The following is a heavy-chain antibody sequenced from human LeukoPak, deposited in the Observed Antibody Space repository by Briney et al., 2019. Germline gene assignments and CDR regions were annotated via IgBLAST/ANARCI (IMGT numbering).Heavy chain of an antibody. J-gene: IGHJ6*03. CDR2: IRYDESNK. CDR1: GFVFSSFG. D-gene: IGHD3-22*01. CDR3: ARQMIEGRHYYSMDV. Sequence: GGSLRLSCAASGFVFSSFGMHWVRQGPGKGLEWVAFIRYDESNKYYADSVKGRFTISRDNSKNTVYLQMNSLRGEDTAVYFCARQMIEGRHYYSMDVWGKGTSVTVSS. V-gene: IGHV3-30*02.